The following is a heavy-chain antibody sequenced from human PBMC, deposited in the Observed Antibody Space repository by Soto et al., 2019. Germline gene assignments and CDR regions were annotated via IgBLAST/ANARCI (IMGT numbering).Heavy chain of an antibody. Sequence: ASVKVSCKASGYSFATYGFSWVRQAPGQGLECVGWISAHNGDTHYSQKFQGRVTPTTDTSTNTGYMELRSLTSDDTAVYYCARDFDWGSSLWGQGTLVTVSS. CDR2: ISAHNGDT. CDR1: GYSFATYG. J-gene: IGHJ4*02. CDR3: ARDFDWGSSL. V-gene: IGHV1-18*04. D-gene: IGHD7-27*01.